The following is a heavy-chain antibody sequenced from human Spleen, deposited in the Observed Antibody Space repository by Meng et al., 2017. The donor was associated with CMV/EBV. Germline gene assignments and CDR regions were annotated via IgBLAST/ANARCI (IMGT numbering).Heavy chain of an antibody. CDR3: ARMGVYDFWSGYYDYYYGMDV. CDR2: IYYSGRT. J-gene: IGHJ6*02. V-gene: IGHV4-39*07. CDR1: GGSISSSSYY. D-gene: IGHD3-3*01. Sequence: SETLSLTCTVSGGSISSSSYYWGWIRQPPGKGLEWIGSIYYSGRTYYNPSLKSRVTISVDTSKNEFSLKLSSVTAADTAVYYCARMGVYDFWSGYYDYYYGMDVWGQGTTVTVSS.